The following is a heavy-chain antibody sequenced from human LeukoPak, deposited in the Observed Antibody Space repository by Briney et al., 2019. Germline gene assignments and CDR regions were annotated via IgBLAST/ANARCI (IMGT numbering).Heavy chain of an antibody. J-gene: IGHJ4*02. CDR3: ANSYCSGGSCYLFDY. V-gene: IGHV3-23*01. CDR2: ISGSGGST. D-gene: IGHD2-15*01. Sequence: GGSLRLSCAASGFTFSSYAMSWVRQAPGKGLEWVSAISGSGGSTYYADSVKGRSTISRDNSKNTLYLQMNSLRAEDTAVYYCANSYCSGGSCYLFDYWAREPWSPSPQ. CDR1: GFTFSSYA.